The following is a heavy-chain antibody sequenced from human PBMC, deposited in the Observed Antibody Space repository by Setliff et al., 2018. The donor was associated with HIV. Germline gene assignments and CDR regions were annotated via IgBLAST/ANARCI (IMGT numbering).Heavy chain of an antibody. V-gene: IGHV4-34*01. Sequence: PSETLSLTCGVDDGSFSGYSWSWIRQSPGKGLEWIGEVSRGGSTTYNPSLTGRVSVSVDASKSQFSLKLTNVTAADAAVYYCARAVCPSLNCYSFFNYWGRGSLVTVSS. D-gene: IGHD2-15*01. CDR3: ARAVCPSLNCYSFFNY. J-gene: IGHJ4*01. CDR1: DGSFSGYS. CDR2: VSRGGST.